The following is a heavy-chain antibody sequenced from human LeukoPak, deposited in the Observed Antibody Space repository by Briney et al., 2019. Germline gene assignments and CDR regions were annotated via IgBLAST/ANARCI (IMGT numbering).Heavy chain of an antibody. D-gene: IGHD6-13*01. Sequence: SETLSLTCTVSGGSISSYYWSWIRQPAGKGLEWIGRIYTSGSTNYNPSLKSRVTMSVDTSKNQFSLKLSSVTAADTAVYYCVYNSSWSPFGYWGQGTLVTVSS. CDR2: IYTSGST. CDR3: VYNSSWSPFGY. V-gene: IGHV4-4*07. CDR1: GGSISSYY. J-gene: IGHJ4*02.